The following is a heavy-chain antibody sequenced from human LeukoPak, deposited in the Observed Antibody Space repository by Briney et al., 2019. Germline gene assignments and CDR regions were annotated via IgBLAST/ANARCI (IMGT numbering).Heavy chain of an antibody. Sequence: GGSLRLSCAASGFTFSSYAMSWVRQAPEKGLEWVSAISGSGGSTYYADSVKGRFTISRDNSKNTLYLQMNSLRAEDTAVYYCAKDAPVNIVVVPAANSWGQGTLVTVSS. CDR2: ISGSGGST. CDR3: AKDAPVNIVVVPAANS. J-gene: IGHJ4*02. D-gene: IGHD2-2*01. CDR1: GFTFSSYA. V-gene: IGHV3-23*01.